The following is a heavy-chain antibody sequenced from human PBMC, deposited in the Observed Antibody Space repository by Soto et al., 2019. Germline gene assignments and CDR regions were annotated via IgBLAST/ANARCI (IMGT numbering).Heavy chain of an antibody. D-gene: IGHD2-2*01. J-gene: IGHJ5*02. CDR2: IFHGGST. Sequence: LXLTCAMSVSPITCGYYSCNLIRQPPGKGLEWIGYIFHGGSTYYHPSLRSRVTISVDMSRTQFSLKMSSVTAADTAVYYCARGRVVVPAAVMFNCLDPWGQGALVNVYS. V-gene: IGHV4-30-2*01. CDR1: VSPITCGYYS. CDR3: ARGRVVVPAAVMFNCLDP.